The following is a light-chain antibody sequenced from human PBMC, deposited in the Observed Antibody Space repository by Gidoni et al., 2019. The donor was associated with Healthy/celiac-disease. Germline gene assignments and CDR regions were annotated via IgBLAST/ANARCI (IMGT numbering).Light chain of an antibody. CDR3: CSYAGSSSVV. J-gene: IGLJ2*01. V-gene: IGLV2-23*02. CDR2: EVS. Sequence: QSALAPPASVPGSPGPSLTISCTGTSSDVGSYNLVSLYQQHPGKAPKLMIYEVSKRPSGVSNRFSGSKSGNTASLTISGLQAEDEADYYCCSYAGSSSVVFGGGTKLTVL. CDR1: SSDVGSYNL.